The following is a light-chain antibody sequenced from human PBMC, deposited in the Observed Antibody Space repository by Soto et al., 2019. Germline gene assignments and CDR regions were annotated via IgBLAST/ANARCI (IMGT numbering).Light chain of an antibody. Sequence: EIVLPQSPGTLALSPGDRAPLSCRASQSVNKAYLVWYQVQPGQAPRRLIYGASSRATGIPDRFSGSGFGTDFTLTIRKVEPEDFAVYYCQQYGTPRSVTFGQGTRLEIK. CDR2: GAS. J-gene: IGKJ5*01. CDR3: QQYGTPRSVT. V-gene: IGKV3-20*01. CDR1: QSVNKAY.